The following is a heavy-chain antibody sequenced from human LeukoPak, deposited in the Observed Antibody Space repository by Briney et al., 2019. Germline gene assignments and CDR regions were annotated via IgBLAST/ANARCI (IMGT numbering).Heavy chain of an antibody. CDR3: ARGDIAVAGIGGIDY. V-gene: IGHV1-8*02. Sequence: ASVKVSCKTSGYTFTSYGLSWVRQAPGQGLEWMGWINPNSGNTGYALKFQGRVTMTRNTSISTAYMELSSLRSEDTAVYYCARGDIAVAGIGGIDYWGQGTLVTVSS. CDR1: GYTFTSYG. CDR2: INPNSGNT. J-gene: IGHJ4*02. D-gene: IGHD6-19*01.